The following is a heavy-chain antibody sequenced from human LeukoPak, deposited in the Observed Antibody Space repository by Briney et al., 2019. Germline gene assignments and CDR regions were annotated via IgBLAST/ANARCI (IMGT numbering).Heavy chain of an antibody. CDR3: ARAERYQDYYYGMDV. D-gene: IGHD2-2*01. Sequence: ASVKVSCKASGGTFSSYAISWVRQAPGQGLEWMGRIIPILGIANYAQKFQGRVTITADKSTSTAYMELSSLRSEDTAVYYCARAERYQDYYYGMDVWGQGTTVTVSS. J-gene: IGHJ6*02. CDR2: IIPILGIA. V-gene: IGHV1-69*04. CDR1: GGTFSSYA.